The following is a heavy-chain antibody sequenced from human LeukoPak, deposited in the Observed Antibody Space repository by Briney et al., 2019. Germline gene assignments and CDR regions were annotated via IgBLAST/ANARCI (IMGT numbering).Heavy chain of an antibody. CDR2: IWYDGSNK. CDR3: ARGYSYGDAFDI. D-gene: IGHD5-18*01. CDR1: GFTFSSYG. V-gene: IGHV3-33*01. J-gene: IGHJ3*02. Sequence: GGSLRLSCAASGFTFSSYGMHWVRQAPGKGLEWLAVIWYDGSNKYYADSVKGRFTISRDNSKNTLYLQMNSLRAEDTAVYYCARGYSYGDAFDIWGQGTMVTVSS.